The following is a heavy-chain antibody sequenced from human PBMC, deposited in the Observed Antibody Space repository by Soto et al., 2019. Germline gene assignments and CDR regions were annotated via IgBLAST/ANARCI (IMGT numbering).Heavy chain of an antibody. CDR1: GYTFTGYY. V-gene: IGHV1-2*04. CDR2: INPNSGGT. Sequence: GASVKVSCKASGYTFTGYYMHWVRQAPGQGLEWMGWINPNSGGTNYAQKFQGWVTMTRDTSISTAYMELSRLRSDDTAVYYCARQKAWTGEWLSLYAPGMDAWGQGTTVTASS. J-gene: IGHJ6*02. D-gene: IGHD3-22*01. CDR3: ARQKAWTGEWLSLYAPGMDA.